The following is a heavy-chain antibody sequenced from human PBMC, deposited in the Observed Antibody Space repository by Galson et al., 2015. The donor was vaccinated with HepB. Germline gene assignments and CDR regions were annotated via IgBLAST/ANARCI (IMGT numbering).Heavy chain of an antibody. CDR1: GFTFSSYS. CDR2: ISSSSSYI. J-gene: IGHJ3*02. V-gene: IGHV3-21*01. Sequence: SLRLSCAASGFTFSSYSMNWVRQAPGKGLEWVSSISSSSSYIYYADSVKGRFTISRDNAKNSLYLQMNSLRAEDTAVYYCAREFTRSSWKKLDAFDIWGQGTMVTVSS. CDR3: AREFTRSSWKKLDAFDI. D-gene: IGHD6-13*01.